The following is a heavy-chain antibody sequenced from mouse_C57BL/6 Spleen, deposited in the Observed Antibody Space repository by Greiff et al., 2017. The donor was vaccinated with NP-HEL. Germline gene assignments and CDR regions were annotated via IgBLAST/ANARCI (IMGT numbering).Heavy chain of an antibody. J-gene: IGHJ3*01. V-gene: IGHV6-6*01. CDR1: GFTFSDAW. Sequence: EVQLVVSGGGLVQPGGSMKLSCAASGFTFSDAWMHWVRQSPEQGLEWVGVIRHKANNNATYYAASVKGRFTISRDDSKSSVYLQMNSLRAEDTGIYCCTRGTQFAYWGQGTLVTVSA. CDR2: IRHKANNNAT. CDR3: TRGTQFAY. D-gene: IGHD3-3*01.